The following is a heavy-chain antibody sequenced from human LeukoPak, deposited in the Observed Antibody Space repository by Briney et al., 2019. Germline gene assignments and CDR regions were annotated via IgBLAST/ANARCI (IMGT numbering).Heavy chain of an antibody. V-gene: IGHV3-7*01. CDR2: IKQDGSEK. CDR3: ARDFQVFYYYMDV. Sequence: GGSLRLSCAASGFTFSSYWMSWVRQAPGKGLEWVANIKQDGSEKYYVDSVKGRFTISRDNAKNSLYLQMNSLRAEDTAVYYCARDFQVFYYYMDVWGKGTTVTVSS. J-gene: IGHJ6*03. CDR1: GFTFSSYW.